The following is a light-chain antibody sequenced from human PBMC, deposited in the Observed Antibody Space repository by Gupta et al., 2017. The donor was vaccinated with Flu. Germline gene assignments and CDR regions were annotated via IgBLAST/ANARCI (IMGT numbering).Light chain of an antibody. CDR3: AAWDASRNGVV. CDR1: SSNIGSNT. CDR2: SNN. Sequence: QSGLTQPPAASGTPRQRVTISCSGSSSNIGSNTVNWYQQHPGTAPKLLIYSNNKRPSGVPDRFSGSKSGTSASVAISGLQAEDEADYYCAAWDASRNGVVFGGGTKLTVL. J-gene: IGLJ2*01. V-gene: IGLV1-44*01.